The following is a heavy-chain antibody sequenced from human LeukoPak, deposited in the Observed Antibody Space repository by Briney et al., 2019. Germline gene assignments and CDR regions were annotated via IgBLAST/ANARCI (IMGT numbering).Heavy chain of an antibody. D-gene: IGHD1-26*01. V-gene: IGHV3-15*01. CDR2: IKRKSDGGTT. CDR3: AKGDTTWELPHDY. J-gene: IGHJ4*02. CDR1: GFTFSNYN. Sequence: GGSLRLSCAASGFTFSNYNMSWVRQAPGKGLEWVGRIKRKSDGGTTDYAAPVKGRFTISRDASKNTLYLQMNSLKSEDTAVYYCAKGDTTWELPHDYWGQGTLVTVSS.